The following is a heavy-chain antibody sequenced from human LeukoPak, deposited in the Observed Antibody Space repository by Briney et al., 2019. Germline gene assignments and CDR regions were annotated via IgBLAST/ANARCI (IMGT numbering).Heavy chain of an antibody. D-gene: IGHD6-19*01. CDR1: GFTFSDYA. CDR3: AIASSSGWHERGSWFDP. J-gene: IGHJ5*02. V-gene: IGHV3-23*01. Sequence: GGSLRLSCAASGFTFSDYAMGSVRQAPGKGLEWVSAISYRGGSAYYADSVKGRFTISRDNSKNTLYLQMSGLRADDTASYYCAIASSSGWHERGSWFDPCGQGTLVTVSS. CDR2: ISYRGGSA.